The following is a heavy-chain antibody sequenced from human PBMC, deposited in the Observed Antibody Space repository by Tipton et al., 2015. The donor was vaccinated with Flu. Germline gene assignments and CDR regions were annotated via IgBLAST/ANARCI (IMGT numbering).Heavy chain of an antibody. V-gene: IGHV4-4*07. J-gene: IGHJ4*02. Sequence: TLSLTCTVSGGSLSSYYWSWIRQPAGKGLEWIGRIYTSGSTNYNPPLKSRLTMSVDASKKQFSLKLSSVTAADTAVYYCARGSGSGTFVIFDYWGQGTLVAVSS. CDR2: IYTSGST. CDR3: ARGSGSGTFVIFDY. D-gene: IGHD3-10*01. CDR1: GGSLSSYY.